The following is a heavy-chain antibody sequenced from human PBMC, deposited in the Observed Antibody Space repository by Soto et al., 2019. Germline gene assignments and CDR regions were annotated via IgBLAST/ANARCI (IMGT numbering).Heavy chain of an antibody. V-gene: IGHV1-46*01. CDR3: ARDGIDLLTGYPTNWFAP. CDR1: GYTFTSYY. CDR2: INPSGGST. D-gene: IGHD3-9*01. Sequence: ASVKVSCKASGYTFTSYYRHWVRQAPGQGLEWMGIINPSGGSTSYAQKFQGRVTMTRDTSTSTVYMELSSLRSEDTAVYYCARDGIDLLTGYPTNWFAPGGQGTRVTV. J-gene: IGHJ5*02.